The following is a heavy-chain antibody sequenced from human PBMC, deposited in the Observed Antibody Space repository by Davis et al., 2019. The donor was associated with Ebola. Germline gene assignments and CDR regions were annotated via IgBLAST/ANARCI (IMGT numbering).Heavy chain of an antibody. D-gene: IGHD6-6*01. CDR1: GFTVSSNY. CDR2: IYSGGST. V-gene: IGHV3-66*01. CDR3: TGSSSGVDY. J-gene: IGHJ4*02. Sequence: GGSLRLSCAASGFTVSSNYMSWVRQAPGKGLEWVSVIYSGGSTYYADSVKGRFTISRDNSKNTLYLQMNSLKTEGTAVYYCTGSSSGVDYWGQGTLVTVSS.